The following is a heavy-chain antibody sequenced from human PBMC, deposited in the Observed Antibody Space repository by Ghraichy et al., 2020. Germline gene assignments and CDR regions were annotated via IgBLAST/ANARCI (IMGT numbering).Heavy chain of an antibody. Sequence: SQTLSLTCAISGDSVSSNSVSWNWIRLSPSRGLEWLGRTYYTSKWSNDYAISVKGRITINPETSENQFYLQLSSVIPENTAIYYCARGRNSAFDIWAQGTMVIVSS. D-gene: IGHD4-23*01. CDR3: ARGRNSAFDI. J-gene: IGHJ3*02. V-gene: IGHV6-1*01. CDR1: GDSVSSNSVS. CDR2: TYYTSKWSN.